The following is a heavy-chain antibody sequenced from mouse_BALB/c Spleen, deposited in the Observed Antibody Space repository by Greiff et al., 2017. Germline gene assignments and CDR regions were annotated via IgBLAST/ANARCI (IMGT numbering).Heavy chain of an antibody. CDR1: GYSFTSYY. CDR2: IDPFNGGT. J-gene: IGHJ3*01. V-gene: IGHV1S135*01. Sequence: EVQLQQSGPELMKPGASVKISCKASGYSFTSYYMHWVKQSHGKSLEWIGYIDPFNGGTSYNQKFKGKATLTVDKSSSTAYMHLSSLTSEDSAVYYCAAENYYRSPAYWGQGTLVTVSA. D-gene: IGHD2-14*01. CDR3: AAENYYRSPAY.